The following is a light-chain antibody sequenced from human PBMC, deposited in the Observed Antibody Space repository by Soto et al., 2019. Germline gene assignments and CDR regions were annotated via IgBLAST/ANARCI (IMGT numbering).Light chain of an antibody. CDR3: QETYSKPTT. CDR1: QNIAKY. Sequence: DIQMAQSPSSLSASVGDRVTITCRAGQNIAKYLNWYQQKPGKAPLLLIYETSKLEIGVPSRFAGSGSGTDFTLTISSLQPEDFATYYCQETYSKPTTFGGGTKVDIK. J-gene: IGKJ4*01. V-gene: IGKV1-39*01. CDR2: ETS.